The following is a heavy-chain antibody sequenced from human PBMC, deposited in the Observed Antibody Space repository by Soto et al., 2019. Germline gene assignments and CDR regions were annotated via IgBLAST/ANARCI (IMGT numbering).Heavy chain of an antibody. CDR1: GYTFTSYA. Sequence: ASVKVSCKASGYTFTSYAMHWVRQAPGQRLEWMGWINAGNGNTKYSQKFQGRVTITRDTSASTAYMELSSLRSEDTAVYYCARDGRIAAAAYYYYYGMDVWGQGTTVTV. J-gene: IGHJ6*02. D-gene: IGHD6-13*01. V-gene: IGHV1-3*01. CDR3: ARDGRIAAAAYYYYYGMDV. CDR2: INAGNGNT.